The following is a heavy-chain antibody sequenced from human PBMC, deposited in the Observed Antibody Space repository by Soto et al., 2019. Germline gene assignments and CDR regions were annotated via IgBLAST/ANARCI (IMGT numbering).Heavy chain of an antibody. V-gene: IGHV1-69*13. J-gene: IGHJ6*03. CDR2: IIPIFGTA. D-gene: IGHD2-15*01. CDR3: ARAEGSCYYMDV. Sequence: SVKVSCKASGGTFSSYAISWVRQAPGQGLEWMGGIIPIFGTANYAQKFQGRVTITADESTSTAYMELSSLRSEDTAVYYCARAEGSCYYMDVWGKGTTVTVSS. CDR1: GGTFSSYA.